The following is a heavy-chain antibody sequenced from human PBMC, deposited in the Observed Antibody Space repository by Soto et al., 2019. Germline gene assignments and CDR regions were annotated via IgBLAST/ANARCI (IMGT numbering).Heavy chain of an antibody. CDR3: ASFSRAISSWYYRPPDY. CDR1: GFTFSSYW. CDR2: IKQDGSEK. J-gene: IGHJ4*02. V-gene: IGHV3-7*01. Sequence: PGGSLRLSCAASGFTFSSYWMSWVRQAPGKGLEWVANIKQDGSEKYYVDSVKGRFTISRDNAKNSLYLQMNSLRAEDTAVYYCASFSRAISSWYYRPPDYWGQGTLVTVSS. D-gene: IGHD6-13*01.